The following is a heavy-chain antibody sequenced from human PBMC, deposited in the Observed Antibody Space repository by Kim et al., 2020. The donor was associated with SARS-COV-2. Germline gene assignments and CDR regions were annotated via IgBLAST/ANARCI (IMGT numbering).Heavy chain of an antibody. D-gene: IGHD3-10*01. J-gene: IGHJ5*02. CDR3: AREDVPGGFTRKYNWFDP. Sequence: SVKVSCKASGGTFSSYAISWVRQAPGQGLEWMGGIIPIFGTANYAQKFQGRVTITADESTSTAYMELSSLRSEDTAVYYCAREDVPGGFTRKYNWFDPWGQGTLVTVSS. CDR2: IIPIFGTA. CDR1: GGTFSSYA. V-gene: IGHV1-69*13.